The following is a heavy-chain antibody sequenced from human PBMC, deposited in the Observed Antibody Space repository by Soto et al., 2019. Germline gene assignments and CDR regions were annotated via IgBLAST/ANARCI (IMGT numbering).Heavy chain of an antibody. J-gene: IGHJ4*02. D-gene: IGHD6-13*01. CDR3: ARAFDSSSWYWWGY. CDR1: GYTFSNYY. V-gene: IGHV1-46*01. CDR2: INPTGGST. Sequence: QVQLVQSGAEVKKPGASVKVSCKTSGYTFSNYYMHWVRQAPGQGLEWMGMINPTGGSTRYAQKFQGRVTMTRDTSTNTVYMELSSLSSDDTAVYYCARAFDSSSWYWWGYCGQGTLVTVSS.